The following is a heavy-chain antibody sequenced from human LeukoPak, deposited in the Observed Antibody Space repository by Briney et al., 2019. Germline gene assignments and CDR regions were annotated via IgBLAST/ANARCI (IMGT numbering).Heavy chain of an antibody. D-gene: IGHD2-15*01. J-gene: IGHJ4*02. CDR2: ISWDGGST. Sequence: GGSLRLSCAASGFTFDDYAMHWVRQAPGKGLEWVSLISWDGGSTYYADSVKGRFTISRDNSKNSLYLQMNSMRAEDTALYYCAKDSGLSGLLPDYWGQGTLVTVSS. CDR3: AKDSGLSGLLPDY. V-gene: IGHV3-43D*04. CDR1: GFTFDDYA.